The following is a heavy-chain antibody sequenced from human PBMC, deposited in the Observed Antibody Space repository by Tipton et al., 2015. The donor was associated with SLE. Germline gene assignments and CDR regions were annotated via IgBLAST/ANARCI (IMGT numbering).Heavy chain of an antibody. J-gene: IGHJ4*02. CDR2: IYYSGST. V-gene: IGHV4-59*01. CDR1: GGSISSYY. D-gene: IGHD7-27*01. Sequence: QLVQSGGGLVKPGGSLRLSCTVSGGSISSYYWSWIRQPPGKGLEWIGYIYYSGSTNYNPSLKSRVTISVDTSKNQFSLKLSSVTAADTAVYYCARESGDTGYWGQGTLVTVSS. CDR3: ARESGDTGY.